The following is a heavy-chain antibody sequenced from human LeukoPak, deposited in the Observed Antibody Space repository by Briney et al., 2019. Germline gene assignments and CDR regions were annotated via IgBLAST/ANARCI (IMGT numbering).Heavy chain of an antibody. D-gene: IGHD1-26*01. Sequence: GGSLRLSCAASGFTFSNAWMSWVRQAPGKGLEWVGRIKSKTDGGTTDYAAPVKGRFTISRDDSKNTLYLQMNSLKTEDTAVYYCTTWMGATKDYYYYMDVWGKGTTVTVSS. CDR1: GFTFSNAW. CDR2: IKSKTDGGTT. J-gene: IGHJ6*03. CDR3: TTWMGATKDYYYYMDV. V-gene: IGHV3-15*01.